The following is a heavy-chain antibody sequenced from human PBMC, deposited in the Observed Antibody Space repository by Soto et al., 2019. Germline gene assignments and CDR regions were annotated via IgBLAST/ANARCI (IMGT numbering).Heavy chain of an antibody. CDR2: INHSGST. CDR1: GGSFSGYY. D-gene: IGHD1-26*01. CDR3: ARGITELGAPRGASAY. J-gene: IGHJ1*01. Sequence: PSETLSLTCAVYGGSFSGYYWSWIRQPPGKGLEWIGEINHSGSTNYNPSLKSRVTISVDTSKNQFSLKLSSVTAADTAVYYCARGITELGAPRGASAYRGQGTLVPVSS. V-gene: IGHV4-34*01.